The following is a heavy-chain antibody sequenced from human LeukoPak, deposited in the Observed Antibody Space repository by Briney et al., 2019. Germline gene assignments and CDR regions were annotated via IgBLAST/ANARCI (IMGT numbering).Heavy chain of an antibody. CDR2: ISSSSSYI. J-gene: IGHJ4*02. V-gene: IGHV3-21*01. CDR1: GFTFSSYS. Sequence: GGSLRLSCAASGFTFSSYSMNWVCQAPGKGLEWVSSISSSSSYIYYADSVKGRFTTSRDNAKNSLYLQMNSLRAEDTAVYYCARAAQTNYYFDYWGQGTLVTVSS. CDR3: ARAAQTNYYFDY.